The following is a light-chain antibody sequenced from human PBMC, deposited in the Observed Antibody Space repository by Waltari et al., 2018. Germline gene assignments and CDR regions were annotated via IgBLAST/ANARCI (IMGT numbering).Light chain of an antibody. CDR3: ATWDSSLSLYV. Sequence: QSALTQPPSVSAAPGQQVTISCSGSISIIGSDYVSWYQQIPQTAPKLVIFENGKPPSGFPARFPGSKSGTSATLSITGLQTGDEADYYCATWDSSLSLYVFGTGTKITVL. J-gene: IGLJ1*01. CDR1: ISIIGSDY. CDR2: ENG. V-gene: IGLV1-51*01.